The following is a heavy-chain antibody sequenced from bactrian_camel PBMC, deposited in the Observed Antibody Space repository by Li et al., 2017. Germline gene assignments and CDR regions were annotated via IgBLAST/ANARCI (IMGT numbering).Heavy chain of an antibody. J-gene: IGHJ6*01. CDR3: GAVIACPQSWYAKWNPPFAY. CDR1: GFTFDVSD. CDR2: TITSDGVA. D-gene: IGHD1*01. Sequence: HVQLVESGGGSVQAGGSLRLSCTASGFTFDVSDMGWYRQPPGNDCELVSTITSDGVAFYAEFAKGRFAISRDNKNAVYLQMDSLKPEDTAEYYCGAVIACPQSWYAKWNPPFAYWGQGTQVTVS. V-gene: IGHV3S63*01.